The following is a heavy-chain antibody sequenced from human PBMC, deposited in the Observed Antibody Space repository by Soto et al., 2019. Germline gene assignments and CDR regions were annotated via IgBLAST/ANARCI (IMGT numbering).Heavy chain of an antibody. CDR1: GYTFTSYA. CDR2: INAGNGNT. J-gene: IGHJ4*02. CDR3: ARVGITGTPYYFDY. V-gene: IGHV1-3*01. D-gene: IGHD1-7*01. Sequence: ASVKVSCKASGYTFTSYAMHWVRQAPGQGLEWMGWINAGNGNTKYSQKFQGRVTITRDTSASTAYMELSSLRSEDTAVYYCARVGITGTPYYFDYWGQGTLVTVSS.